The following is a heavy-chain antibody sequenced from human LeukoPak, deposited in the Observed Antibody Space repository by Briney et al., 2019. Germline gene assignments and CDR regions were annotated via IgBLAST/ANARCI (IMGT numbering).Heavy chain of an antibody. V-gene: IGHV4-30-2*03. CDR1: GGSISSSGYS. CDR3: ARHGERGYSYGHDY. D-gene: IGHD5-18*01. CDR2: IHHTGST. Sequence: SQTLSLTCAVSGGSISSSGYSWSWIRQPPGKGLEWIGYIHHTGSTYYNPSLKSRVTISVDTSKNQFSLKLSSVTAADTAVYYCARHGERGYSYGHDYWGQGTLVTVSS. J-gene: IGHJ4*02.